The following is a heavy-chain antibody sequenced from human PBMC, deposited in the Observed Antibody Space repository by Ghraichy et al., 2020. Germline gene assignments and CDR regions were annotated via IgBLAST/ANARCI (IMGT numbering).Heavy chain of an antibody. CDR1: GGPVSSSNSY. D-gene: IGHD3-3*01. Sequence: ESLNISCTVSGGPVSSSNSYWAWLRQSPGKGLEWIANVYYTGQKYYNPSLRSRVTISVDTSKNQFSLNLYSVTAPDTAVYYCARLEVPGNFDYWGQGTLVPVSS. CDR3: ARLEVPGNFDY. CDR2: VYYTGQK. J-gene: IGHJ4*02. V-gene: IGHV4-39*01.